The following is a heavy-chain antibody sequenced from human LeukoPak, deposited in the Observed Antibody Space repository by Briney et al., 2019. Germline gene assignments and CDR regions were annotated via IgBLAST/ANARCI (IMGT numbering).Heavy chain of an antibody. J-gene: IGHJ4*02. D-gene: IGHD2-15*01. V-gene: IGHV3-7*01. CDR3: ARVLGGGQAGSNYFDY. Sequence: GGSLRLSCAASGFTFSSYWMSWVRQAPGKGLEWVANIKQDGSEKYYVDSVKGRFTISRDNAKNSLYLQMNSLRAEDTAVYCCARVLGGGQAGSNYFDYWGQGTLVTVSS. CDR1: GFTFSSYW. CDR2: IKQDGSEK.